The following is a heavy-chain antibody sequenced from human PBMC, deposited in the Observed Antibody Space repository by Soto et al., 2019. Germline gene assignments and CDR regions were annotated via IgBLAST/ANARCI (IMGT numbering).Heavy chain of an antibody. D-gene: IGHD3-22*01. J-gene: IGHJ4*02. CDR1: GGTFSSYA. Sequence: QVQLVQSGAEVKKPGSSVKVSCKASGGTFSSYAISWVRQAPGQGLEWMGGIIPIFGTANYAQKFQGRVTITADESTSTAYMELSSLRSEDTAVYYCARDTRRYGDYDSSGYYYGIDYWGQGTLVTVSS. CDR2: IIPIFGTA. CDR3: ARDTRRYGDYDSSGYYYGIDY. V-gene: IGHV1-69*12.